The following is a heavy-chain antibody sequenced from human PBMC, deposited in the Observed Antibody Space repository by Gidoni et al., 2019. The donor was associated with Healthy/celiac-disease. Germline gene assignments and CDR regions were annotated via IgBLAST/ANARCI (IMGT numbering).Heavy chain of an antibody. J-gene: IGHJ4*02. V-gene: IGHV3-13*01. CDR1: GFTFSSYD. D-gene: IGHD2-21*01. CDR3: ARVGMGVFPDY. Sequence: EVQLVESGGGLVQPGGSLRLSCAASGFTFSSYDMHWVRQATGKGLEWVSAIGTAGDTYYPGSVKGRFTISRENAKNSLYLQMNSLRAGDTAVYYCARVGMGVFPDYWGQGTLVTVSS. CDR2: IGTAGDT.